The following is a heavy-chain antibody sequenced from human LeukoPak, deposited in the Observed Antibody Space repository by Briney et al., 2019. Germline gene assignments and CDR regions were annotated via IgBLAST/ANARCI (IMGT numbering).Heavy chain of an antibody. Sequence: GGSLRLSCAASGFTFSDAWMSWVRQAPGKGLEWVGRIKSKTDAGTTDYAAPVKGRFTISRDGLKNTLYLQMNSLKTEDTAVYYCTTDLSAVAGTFDYWGQGTLVTVSS. J-gene: IGHJ4*02. D-gene: IGHD6-19*01. V-gene: IGHV3-15*01. CDR2: IKSKTDAGTT. CDR1: GFTFSDAW. CDR3: TTDLSAVAGTFDY.